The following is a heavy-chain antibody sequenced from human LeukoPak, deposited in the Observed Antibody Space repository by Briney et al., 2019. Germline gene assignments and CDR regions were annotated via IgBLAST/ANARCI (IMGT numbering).Heavy chain of an antibody. CDR3: AKDHGDYGAGPVDY. Sequence: GGSLRLSCAASGFTFSSYAMSWVRQAPGKGLEWVSAISGSGGSTYYADSVKGRFTFSRDNSKNTLYLQMNSLRAEDMAVYYCAKDHGDYGAGPVDYWGQGTLVTVSS. J-gene: IGHJ4*02. CDR2: ISGSGGST. V-gene: IGHV3-23*01. D-gene: IGHD4-17*01. CDR1: GFTFSSYA.